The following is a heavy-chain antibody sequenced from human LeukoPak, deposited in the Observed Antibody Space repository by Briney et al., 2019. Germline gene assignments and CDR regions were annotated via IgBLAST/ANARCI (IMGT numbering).Heavy chain of an antibody. Sequence: SETLSLTCTVSGGYMSTYYWGWVRQPPGKGLEWIGYISYSGSTTYHPSLNSRVTISLDTSKNQFSLMVTSVTAADTAVYFCARASSAWPHAFDIWGRGTMVTVSS. V-gene: IGHV4-59*01. CDR1: GGYMSTYY. J-gene: IGHJ3*02. CDR2: ISYSGST. D-gene: IGHD6-19*01. CDR3: ARASSAWPHAFDI.